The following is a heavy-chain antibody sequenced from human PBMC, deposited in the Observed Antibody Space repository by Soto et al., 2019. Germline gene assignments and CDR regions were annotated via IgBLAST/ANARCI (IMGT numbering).Heavy chain of an antibody. V-gene: IGHV1-2*04. Sequence: AALKVSCKASGYTFTGYYMHWVRQAPGQGXEWMGWINPNSGGTNYAQKFQGWVTMTRDASISTAYMELSRLRSDDTAVYYCARELYYYDSSGYGRGRYYYYRMDVWGQGTTVTVSS. CDR2: INPNSGGT. CDR1: GYTFTGYY. CDR3: ARELYYYDSSGYGRGRYYYYRMDV. J-gene: IGHJ6*02. D-gene: IGHD3-22*01.